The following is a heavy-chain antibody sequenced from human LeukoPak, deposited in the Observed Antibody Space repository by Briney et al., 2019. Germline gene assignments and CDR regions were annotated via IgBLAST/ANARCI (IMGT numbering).Heavy chain of an antibody. V-gene: IGHV3-21*01. D-gene: IGHD6-13*01. CDR3: ARVFSSSWTTYFDY. CDR2: ISSSNNYI. CDR1: GFTFSSYS. J-gene: IGHJ4*02. Sequence: PGGSLRLSCAASGFTFSSYSMNWVRQAPGKGLEWGSSISSSNNYIYYADSVKGRFTISRDNAKNSLYLQMNSLRAEDTAVYYCARVFSSSWTTYFDYWGQGTLVTVSS.